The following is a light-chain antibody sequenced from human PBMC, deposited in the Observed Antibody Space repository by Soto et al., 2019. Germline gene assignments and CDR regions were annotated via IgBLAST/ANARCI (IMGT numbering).Light chain of an antibody. V-gene: IGLV4-69*01. J-gene: IGLJ3*02. CDR1: SGHSTYA. Sequence: QSVLTQSPSASASLGASVKLTCTLSSGHSTYAIAWHQQQPEKGPRYLMKPDSDGSHSKGDGIPDRFSGSSSGAERYLTISSLQSEDEADYYCQTWATGPDWVFGGGTQLTVL. CDR3: QTWATGPDWV. CDR2: PDSDGSH.